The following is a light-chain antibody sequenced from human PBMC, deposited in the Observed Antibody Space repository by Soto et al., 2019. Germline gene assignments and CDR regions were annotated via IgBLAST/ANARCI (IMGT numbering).Light chain of an antibody. CDR1: SSNIGSTY. J-gene: IGLJ3*02. CDR3: GVWDSSLSAGV. CDR2: DND. Sequence: QSVLTQPPSVSAAPGQTVTISCSGSSSNIGSTYVFWYQQLPGTAPKLLIYDNDKRPSGIPDRFSGSKSGTSATLGFTGLQNGDEADYYCGVWDSSLSAGVFGGGTQLTVL. V-gene: IGLV1-51*01.